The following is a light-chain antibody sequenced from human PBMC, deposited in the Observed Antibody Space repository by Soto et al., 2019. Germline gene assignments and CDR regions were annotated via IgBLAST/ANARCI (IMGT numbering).Light chain of an antibody. V-gene: IGKV1-9*01. CDR3: QQLNSYPLT. Sequence: DVHVTQSPSFVSASVRDRVTLTFRASQGISSYLALYLQKPGKAPKLLIYAASTLQSGVPSSFSGSGSGTEFTLTISSLQPEDFATYYCQQLNSYPLTFGGGTKVDI. J-gene: IGKJ4*01. CDR2: AAS. CDR1: QGISSY.